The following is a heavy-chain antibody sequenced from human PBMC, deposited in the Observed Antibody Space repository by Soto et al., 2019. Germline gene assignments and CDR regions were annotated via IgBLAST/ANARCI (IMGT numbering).Heavy chain of an antibody. CDR1: GGSISSYY. Sequence: PSETLSLTCTVSGGSISSYYWSWIRQPPGKGLEWIGYIYYSGSTNYNPSLKSRVTISVDTSKNQFSLKLSSVTAADTAVYYCARGAYYDFWSGYSYYYYMDVWGKGTTVTVSS. CDR2: IYYSGST. V-gene: IGHV4-59*01. J-gene: IGHJ6*03. CDR3: ARGAYYDFWSGYSYYYYMDV. D-gene: IGHD3-3*01.